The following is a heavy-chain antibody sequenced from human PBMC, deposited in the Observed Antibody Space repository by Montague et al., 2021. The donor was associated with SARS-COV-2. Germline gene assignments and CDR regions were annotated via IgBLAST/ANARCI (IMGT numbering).Heavy chain of an antibody. J-gene: IGHJ4*02. V-gene: IGHV4-38-2*02. CDR2: IYYSGDT. CDR3: VRGGDYTDYGRVDY. D-gene: IGHD4-11*01. Sequence: SETLSLTCSVSGYSISSGYYWGWIRQPPGKGLEWIGSIYYSGDTYYNPSLKSRVTISVDTSKNQFSLRLSSVTAADTAVYYCVRGGDYTDYGRVDYWGQGTLVIVSS. CDR1: GYSISSGYY.